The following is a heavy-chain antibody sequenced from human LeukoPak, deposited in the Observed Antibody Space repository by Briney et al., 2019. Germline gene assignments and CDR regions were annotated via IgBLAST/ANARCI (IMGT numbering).Heavy chain of an antibody. Sequence: PSETLSLTCAVSGYSISSGYYWSWIRQPPGKGLEWIGSIYHSGSTYYNPSLKSRVTISVDTSKNQFSLKLSSVTAADTAVYYCARRVEMDIWGQGTMVTVSS. CDR3: ARRVEMDI. CDR1: GYSISSGYY. J-gene: IGHJ3*02. CDR2: IYHSGST. D-gene: IGHD5-24*01. V-gene: IGHV4-38-2*01.